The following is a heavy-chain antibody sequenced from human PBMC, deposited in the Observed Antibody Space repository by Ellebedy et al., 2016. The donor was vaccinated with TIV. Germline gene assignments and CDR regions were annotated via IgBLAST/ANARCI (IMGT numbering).Heavy chain of an antibody. D-gene: IGHD2-15*01. CDR3: ARCPVYCSGGSCTHDAFDI. CDR2: INPNSGGT. Sequence: ASVKVSCXASGYTFTGYYMHWVRQAPGQGLEWMGWINPNSGGTNYAQKFQGRVTMTRDTSISTAYMELSSLRSEDTAVYYCARCPVYCSGGSCTHDAFDIWGQGTMVTVSS. V-gene: IGHV1-2*02. J-gene: IGHJ3*02. CDR1: GYTFTGYY.